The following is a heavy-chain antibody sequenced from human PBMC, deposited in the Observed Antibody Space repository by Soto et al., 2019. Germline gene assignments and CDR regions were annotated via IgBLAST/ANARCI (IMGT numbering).Heavy chain of an antibody. Sequence: EVQLVESGGGLVQLGGSLRLSCGASGFTFRTYWLSWVRQVPGKGLEWVANINQDGSEKNYVDSVKGRFTISRDNAKNSLYLQMSSLRAEDTAFYYCARDGSTIWYSYDYHGMDVWGQGTTVTVSS. CDR1: GFTFRTYW. J-gene: IGHJ6*02. CDR3: ARDGSTIWYSYDYHGMDV. V-gene: IGHV3-7*05. D-gene: IGHD5-18*01. CDR2: INQDGSEK.